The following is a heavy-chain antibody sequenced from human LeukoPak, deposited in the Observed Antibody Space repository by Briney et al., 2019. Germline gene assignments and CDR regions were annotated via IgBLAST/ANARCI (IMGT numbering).Heavy chain of an antibody. CDR1: GFTFSSYA. V-gene: IGHV3-49*04. J-gene: IGHJ4*02. CDR2: IRSKAYGGTT. D-gene: IGHD6-13*01. CDR3: ARDFSSNWYGTTDY. Sequence: GGSLRLSCAASGFTFSSYAMSWVRQAPGKGLEWVGFIRSKAYGGTTEYAASVSGRFTVSRDDSKSIAYLQMNSLKTDDTAVYYCARDFSSNWYGTTDYWGQGTLVTVSS.